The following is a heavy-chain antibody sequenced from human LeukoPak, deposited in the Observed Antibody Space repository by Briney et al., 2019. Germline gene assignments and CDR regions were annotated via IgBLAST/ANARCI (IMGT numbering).Heavy chain of an antibody. CDR2: ISGYNGNT. Sequence: ASVKVSCKASGYTFTSYGISWVRQAPGQGLEWMGWISGYNGNTKYPQQFQGRVTMTTDTSTSTAYMEVRSLRSDDTAVYYCARGFPPRRNYDSSGYYSYYFDYWGQGAPVTVSS. CDR3: ARGFPPRRNYDSSGYYSYYFDY. J-gene: IGHJ4*02. CDR1: GYTFTSYG. V-gene: IGHV1-18*01. D-gene: IGHD3-22*01.